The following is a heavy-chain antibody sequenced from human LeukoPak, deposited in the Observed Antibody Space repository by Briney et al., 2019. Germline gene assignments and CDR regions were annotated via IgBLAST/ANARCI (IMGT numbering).Heavy chain of an antibody. CDR2: INWNGGST. J-gene: IGHJ3*02. D-gene: IGHD2-2*01. Sequence: GGSLRLSCAASGFTFDDYGMSWVRQAPGKGLEWVSGINWNGGSTGYADSVKGRFTISRDNAKNSLYLQMNSLRAEDTAVYYCAKDKYQLLPGAFDIWGQGTMVTVSS. CDR3: AKDKYQLLPGAFDI. V-gene: IGHV3-20*04. CDR1: GFTFDDYG.